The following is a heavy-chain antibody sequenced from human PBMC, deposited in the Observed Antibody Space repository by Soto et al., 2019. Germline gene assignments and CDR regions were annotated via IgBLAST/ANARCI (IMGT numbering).Heavy chain of an antibody. CDR2: IYYSGST. Sequence: PSETLSLTCTVSGGSISSYYWSWIRQPPGKGLEWIGYIYYSGSTNYNPSLKSQVTISVDTSKNQFSLKLSSVTAADTAVYYCARTPFTMVRGVIITYWFDPWGQGTLVTVSS. CDR1: GGSISSYY. J-gene: IGHJ5*02. D-gene: IGHD3-10*01. V-gene: IGHV4-59*01. CDR3: ARTPFTMVRGVIITYWFDP.